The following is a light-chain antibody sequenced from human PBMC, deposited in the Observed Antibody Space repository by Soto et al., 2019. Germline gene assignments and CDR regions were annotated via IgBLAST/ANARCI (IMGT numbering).Light chain of an antibody. CDR3: QQRYSYPLT. CDR1: QGITSY. V-gene: IGKV1-9*01. CDR2: AAS. J-gene: IGKJ4*01. Sequence: IQVTQSPSSLSASVGDRVTITCRASQGITSYLAWYQQKPGKAPKLLIYAASALQTGVSSRFSGSGYGTDFALTISNLQPEDFAPYFCQQRYSYPLTFGGGTTVEF.